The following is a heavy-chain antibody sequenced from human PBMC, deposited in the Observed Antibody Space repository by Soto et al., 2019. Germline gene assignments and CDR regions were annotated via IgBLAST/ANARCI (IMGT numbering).Heavy chain of an antibody. Sequence: EVQLVESGGGLVQPGGSLRHSCAASGFSFSDHYMDWVRQAPGKGLEWVGRTRNKAYSYTTEYAASLRGRFTISRDDSKDSLYLQLNSLNTENTAVYYCATSIPSSKWSDIDSWGQGTLVTVSS. CDR2: TRNKAYSYTT. V-gene: IGHV3-72*01. D-gene: IGHD6-13*01. J-gene: IGHJ4*02. CDR1: GFSFSDHY. CDR3: ATSIPSSKWSDIDS.